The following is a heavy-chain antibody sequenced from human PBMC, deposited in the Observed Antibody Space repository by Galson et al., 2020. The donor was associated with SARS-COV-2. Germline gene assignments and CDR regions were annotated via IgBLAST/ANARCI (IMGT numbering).Heavy chain of an antibody. CDR2: IITPYGTT. Sequence: SVKVSCKASGGTFSSYAISWVRQAPGHGLAWMRGIITPYGTTAYARKLQGSVTITADESTRTANMEVSSLRSEDTAVYYCATIRDGYNAYFFYGMDVWGQGTTVTVSS. V-gene: IGHV1-69*13. D-gene: IGHD5-12*01. J-gene: IGHJ6*02. CDR1: GGTFSSYA. CDR3: ATIRDGYNAYFFYGMDV.